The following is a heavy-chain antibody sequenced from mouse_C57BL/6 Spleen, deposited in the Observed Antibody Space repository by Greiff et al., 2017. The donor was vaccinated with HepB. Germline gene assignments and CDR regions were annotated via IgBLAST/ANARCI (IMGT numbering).Heavy chain of an antibody. CDR1: GFTFSDYG. Sequence: EVMLVESGGGLVKPGGSLKLSCAASGFTFSDYGMHWVRQAPEKGLEWVAYISSGSSTIYYADTVKGRFTISRDNAKNTLFLQMTSLRSEDTAMYYCARTVLLRYAMDYWGQGTSVTVSS. J-gene: IGHJ4*01. CDR2: ISSGSSTI. D-gene: IGHD1-1*01. V-gene: IGHV5-17*01. CDR3: ARTVLLRYAMDY.